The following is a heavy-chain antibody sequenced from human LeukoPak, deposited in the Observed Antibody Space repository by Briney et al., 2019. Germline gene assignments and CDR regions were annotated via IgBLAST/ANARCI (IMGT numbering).Heavy chain of an antibody. CDR2: ISSSSSYI. CDR1: GFIFSDYS. J-gene: IGHJ4*02. CDR3: ARATDGDYVPY. D-gene: IGHD4-17*01. V-gene: IGHV3-21*01. Sequence: GGSLRLSCAASGFIFSDYSMNWVRQAPGKGLEWVSSISSSSSYINYADSVKGRFTISRDNAKNSLYLQMNSLRAEDTAVYYCARATDGDYVPYWGQGTLVTVSS.